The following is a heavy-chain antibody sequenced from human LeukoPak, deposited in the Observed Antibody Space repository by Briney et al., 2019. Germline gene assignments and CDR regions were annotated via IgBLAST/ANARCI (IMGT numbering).Heavy chain of an antibody. Sequence: GGSLRLSCAASGVSVSNDYISWVRQAPGEGLEWVSVIYSGGNTYYADSVKGRFTISRDNSKSTVYLQMNTVRAEDTAVYYCARGWGMFDYWGQGTLVTVSS. J-gene: IGHJ4*02. CDR2: IYSGGNT. V-gene: IGHV3-53*01. CDR1: GVSVSNDY. CDR3: ARGWGMFDY. D-gene: IGHD7-27*01.